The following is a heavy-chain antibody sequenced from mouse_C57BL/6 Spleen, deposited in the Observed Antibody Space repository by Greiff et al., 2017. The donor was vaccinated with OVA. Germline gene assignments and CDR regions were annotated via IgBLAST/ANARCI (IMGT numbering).Heavy chain of an antibody. CDR2: IYPGGGDT. CDR1: GYAFSSSW. Sequence: VQLQQSGPELVKPGASVKISCKASGYAFSSSWMNWVKQRPGKGLEWIGRIYPGGGDTNYNGKFKGKATLTADKSSSTAYMQLSSLTSEDAAVYFCARSMYYGSSYGYFDVWGTGTTVTVSS. D-gene: IGHD1-1*01. V-gene: IGHV1-82*01. J-gene: IGHJ1*03. CDR3: ARSMYYGSSYGYFDV.